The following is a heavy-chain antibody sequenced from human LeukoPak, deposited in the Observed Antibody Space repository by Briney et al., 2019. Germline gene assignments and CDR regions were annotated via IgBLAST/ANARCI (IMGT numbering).Heavy chain of an antibody. J-gene: IGHJ3*02. D-gene: IGHD2-2*01. CDR2: MHYSGST. Sequence: PSETLSLTCTVSGGSISTSTYYWGWIRQPPGKGLEWIGSMHYSGSTNYNPSLKSRVTISGDTSKNQFSLKLSSVTAEDTAVYYCARRGRVVVPAAPDAFDIWGQGTMVSVSS. V-gene: IGHV4-39*01. CDR3: ARRGRVVVPAAPDAFDI. CDR1: GGSISTSTYY.